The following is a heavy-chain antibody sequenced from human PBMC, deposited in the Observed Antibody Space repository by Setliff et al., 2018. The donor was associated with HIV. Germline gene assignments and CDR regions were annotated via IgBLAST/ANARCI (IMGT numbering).Heavy chain of an antibody. J-gene: IGHJ3*02. V-gene: IGHV1-46*01. D-gene: IGHD2-15*01. CDR2: INPSDGIP. CDR3: TRAFPPRIPAAFDI. CDR1: GFSFSRHY. Sequence: GASVKVSCKASGFSFSRHYMHWVRQAPGEGLEWVAMINPSDGIPSYAQKFQDRVVVTRDTSRSIVYMELSSLLSEDTAVYFCTRAFPPRIPAAFDIWGLGTLVTVSS.